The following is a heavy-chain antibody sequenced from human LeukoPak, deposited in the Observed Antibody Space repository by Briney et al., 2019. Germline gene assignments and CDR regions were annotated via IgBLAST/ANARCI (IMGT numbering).Heavy chain of an antibody. J-gene: IGHJ6*03. CDR2: IYYSGST. V-gene: IGHV4-59*01. D-gene: IGHD6-13*01. CDR3: ARVRGQQLAHVYYYYMDV. Sequence: SETLSLTCTVSGGSISSYYWSWIRQPPGKGLEWIGYIYYSGSTNYNPSLKSRVTISVDTSKNQFSLKLSSVTAADTAVYYCARVRGQQLAHVYYYYMDVWGKGTTVTVSS. CDR1: GGSISSYY.